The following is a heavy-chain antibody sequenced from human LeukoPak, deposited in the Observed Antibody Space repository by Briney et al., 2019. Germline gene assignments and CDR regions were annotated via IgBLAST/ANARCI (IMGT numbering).Heavy chain of an antibody. CDR2: ISYDGSNK. Sequence: GGSLRLSCAASGFTFSSYAMHWVRQAPGKGLEWVAVISYDGSNKYYADSVKGRFTISRDNSKNTLYLQMNSLRAEDTAVYYCAREYSGGYYSDFDYWGQGTLVTVSS. J-gene: IGHJ4*02. V-gene: IGHV3-30-3*01. CDR3: AREYSGGYYSDFDY. CDR1: GFTFSSYA. D-gene: IGHD3-22*01.